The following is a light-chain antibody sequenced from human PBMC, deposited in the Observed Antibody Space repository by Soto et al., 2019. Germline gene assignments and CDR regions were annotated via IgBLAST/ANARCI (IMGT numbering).Light chain of an antibody. CDR1: SSDVGGYSY. V-gene: IGLV2-14*01. CDR3: SSYTNINTRACV. Sequence: QSVLTQPASVSGSPGQSITISCTGTSSDVGGYSYVSWYQQHPGKTPKLIIYEVTDRPSGVSNRFSGSKSGNTASLTISGLQAEDEAEYYCSSYTNINTRACVFGTGTQLTVL. CDR2: EVT. J-gene: IGLJ1*01.